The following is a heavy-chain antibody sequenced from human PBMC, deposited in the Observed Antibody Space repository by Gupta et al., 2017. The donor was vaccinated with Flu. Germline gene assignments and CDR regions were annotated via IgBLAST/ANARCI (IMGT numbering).Heavy chain of an antibody. CDR1: GFTVSSNY. D-gene: IGHD6-19*01. CDR3: ARDGQWLVHGGV. CDR2: IYSGGST. J-gene: IGHJ6*02. V-gene: IGHV3-66*02. Sequence: EVQLVESGGGLVQPGGSLRLSCAASGFTVSSNYMSWVRPAPGKGLEWVSVIYSGGSTYYADSVKGRFTISRDNSKNTLYLQMNSLRAEDTAVYYCARDGQWLVHGGVWGQGTTVTVSS.